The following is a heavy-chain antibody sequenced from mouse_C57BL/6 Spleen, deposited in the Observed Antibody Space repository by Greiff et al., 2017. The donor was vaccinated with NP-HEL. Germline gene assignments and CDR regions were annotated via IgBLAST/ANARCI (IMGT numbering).Heavy chain of an antibody. V-gene: IGHV1-76*01. D-gene: IGHD1-1*01. J-gene: IGHJ3*01. Sequence: VQLQQSGAELVRPGASVKLSCKASGYTFTDYYINWVKQRPGQGLEWIARIYPGSGNTYYNEKFKGKATLTAEKSSSTAYMQLSSLTSEDSAVYFCARWGAPYSGFAYWGQGTLVTVSA. CDR2: IYPGSGNT. CDR1: GYTFTDYY. CDR3: ARWGAPYSGFAY.